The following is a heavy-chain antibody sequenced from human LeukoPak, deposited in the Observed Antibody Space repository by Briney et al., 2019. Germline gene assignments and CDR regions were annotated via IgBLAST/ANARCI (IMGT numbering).Heavy chain of an antibody. CDR1: GFTFDDYS. V-gene: IGHV3-9*01. J-gene: IGHJ5*02. D-gene: IGHD1/OR15-1a*01. CDR3: AKDTTKGVSNWFDP. CDR2: ISWNSGSI. Sequence: CGSLRLSCAAPGFTFDDYSMPWVRQAPGEGLEWGSGISWNSGSIGYADSVKGRFTISRDNAKNSLYLQMNSLRAEDTALYYCAKDTTKGVSNWFDPWGQGTLVTVSS.